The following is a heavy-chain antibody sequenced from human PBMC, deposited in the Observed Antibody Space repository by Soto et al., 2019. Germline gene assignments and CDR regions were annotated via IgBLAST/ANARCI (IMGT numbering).Heavy chain of an antibody. J-gene: IGHJ6*02. CDR3: ARDPYCSGGSCYPYGMDV. CDR2: ISSSGAFI. CDR1: GFIFSSYP. Sequence: EVQLVESGGGLVKPGGALRLSCSASGFIFSSYPMNWVRQAPGKGLEWVSYISSSGAFIYDSDSVKGRFTISRDNGKNSLYLQMYSLRVDDTAVYFCARDPYCSGGSCYPYGMDVWGQGTTVIVSS. D-gene: IGHD2-15*01. V-gene: IGHV3-21*01.